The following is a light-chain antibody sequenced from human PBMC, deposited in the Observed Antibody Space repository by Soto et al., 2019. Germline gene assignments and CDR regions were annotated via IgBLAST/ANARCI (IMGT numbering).Light chain of an antibody. Sequence: QSVLTQPASVSGSPGQSITISCTGTSSDVGGYQYVSWYQQYPGKAPKLAIYEVSNRPSGVSIRFSGSKSGDTASLTISGLQAEDEADYYCCSYTLRSTLVFGGGTKVTVL. CDR3: CSYTLRSTLV. V-gene: IGLV2-14*01. CDR1: SSDVGGYQY. J-gene: IGLJ2*01. CDR2: EVS.